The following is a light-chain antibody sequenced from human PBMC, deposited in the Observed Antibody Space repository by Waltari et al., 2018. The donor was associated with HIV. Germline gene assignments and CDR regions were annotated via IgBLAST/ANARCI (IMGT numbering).Light chain of an antibody. Sequence: QSVLTQPPSASGTPGQRVTISCSGGSSTIGSNIVNWYHQLPGTAPKLLFYSDNQRPSGVPDRCSASKSGTSASLAISGLQSEDEADYYCAAWDDNLNGWVFGGGTKLTVL. CDR3: AAWDDNLNGWV. V-gene: IGLV1-44*01. CDR1: SSTIGSNI. J-gene: IGLJ3*02. CDR2: SDN.